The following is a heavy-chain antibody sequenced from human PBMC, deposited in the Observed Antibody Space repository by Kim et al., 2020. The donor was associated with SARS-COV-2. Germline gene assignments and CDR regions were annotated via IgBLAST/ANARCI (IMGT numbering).Heavy chain of an antibody. V-gene: IGHV3-49*04. J-gene: IGHJ6*02. CDR1: EFTFGDYA. Sequence: GRSLRLSCTASEFTFGDYAMSWVRQAPGKGLEWVGFIRSKAYGGTTEYAASVKGRFTISRDDSKSIAYLQMNSLKTEDTAVYYCTRADYYYGSGSYYKEYYYYGMDVWGQGTTVTVSS. CDR2: IRSKAYGGTT. D-gene: IGHD3-10*01. CDR3: TRADYYYGSGSYYKEYYYYGMDV.